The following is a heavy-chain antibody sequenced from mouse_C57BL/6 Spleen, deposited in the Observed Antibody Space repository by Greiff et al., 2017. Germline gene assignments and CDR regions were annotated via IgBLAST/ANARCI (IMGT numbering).Heavy chain of an antibody. D-gene: IGHD2-5*01. CDR3: TYYSNYVGFAY. Sequence: EVKVEESGGGLVQPGGSMKLSCAASGFTFSDAWMDWVRQSPEQGLAWVAEIRNKANNHASYYAESVKGRFTISRDDSKSSVYQQMNSLRAEDTGIYYCTYYSNYVGFAYWGQGTLVTVSA. CDR1: GFTFSDAW. CDR2: IRNKANNHAS. V-gene: IGHV6-6*01. J-gene: IGHJ3*01.